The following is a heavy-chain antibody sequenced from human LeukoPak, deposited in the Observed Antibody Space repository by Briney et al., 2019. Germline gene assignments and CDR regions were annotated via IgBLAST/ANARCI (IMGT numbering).Heavy chain of an antibody. V-gene: IGHV3-7*02. J-gene: IGHJ4*02. D-gene: IGHD5-12*01. CDR1: GFTFRSYR. CDR2: IKQDGSEK. CDR3: ARLYSGYDYSYFDY. Sequence: GGSLGLSCAASGFTFRSYRMNWVRQAPGKGLEWVANIKQDGSEKYYVDSVKGRFTISRDNAKNSLYLQMNSLRAEDTAVYYCARLYSGYDYSYFDYWGQGTLVTVSS.